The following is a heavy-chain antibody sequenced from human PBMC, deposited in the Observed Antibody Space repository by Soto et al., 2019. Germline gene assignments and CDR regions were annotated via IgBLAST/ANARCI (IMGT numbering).Heavy chain of an antibody. CDR3: AKDWVGSGWMNYFDS. CDR2: IGGSVGST. V-gene: IGHV3-23*01. Sequence: EVQLLESGGGLVQPGGSLRLSCVASGFTFSTYGMSWARQAPGKGLEWVSAIGGSVGSTYYADSVKGRFTVSRDNSKNALYLQMNSLRAEDTATYYCAKDWVGSGWMNYFDSWGQGILLTVSS. CDR1: GFTFSTYG. D-gene: IGHD6-19*01. J-gene: IGHJ4*02.